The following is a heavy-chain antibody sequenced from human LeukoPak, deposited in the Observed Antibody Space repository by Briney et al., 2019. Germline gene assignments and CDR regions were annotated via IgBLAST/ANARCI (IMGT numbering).Heavy chain of an antibody. J-gene: IGHJ6*03. Sequence: SETLSLTCTVSGGSISSGGYYWSWIRQHPGKGLEWIGYIYYSGSTYYNPSLKSRVTISVDTSKNQFSLKLSSVTAADTAVYYCARVSRPGGYRSYYYYYYMDVWGKGTTVTVSS. CDR3: ARVSRPGGYRSYYYYYYMDV. V-gene: IGHV4-31*03. D-gene: IGHD2-21*02. CDR2: IYYSGST. CDR1: GGSISSGGYY.